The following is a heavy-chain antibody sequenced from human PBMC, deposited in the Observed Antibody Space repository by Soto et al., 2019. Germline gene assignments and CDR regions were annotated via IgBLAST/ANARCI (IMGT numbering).Heavy chain of an antibody. Sequence: QLQLQESGPGLVKPSETLSLTCTVSGGSITTSHSYWGWIRQPPGKGLEWIGTIYYSGSTYYNPSLNIRVTMSVDTSNNHFSLNLSSVTAADTAVYYCSRILWSGESPFDYWGQGTLVTVSS. CDR2: IYYSGST. V-gene: IGHV4-39*01. D-gene: IGHD3-10*01. CDR1: GGSITTSHSY. CDR3: SRILWSGESPFDY. J-gene: IGHJ4*02.